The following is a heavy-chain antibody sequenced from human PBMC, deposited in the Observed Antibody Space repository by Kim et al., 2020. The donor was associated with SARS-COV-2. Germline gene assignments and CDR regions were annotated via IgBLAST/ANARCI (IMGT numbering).Heavy chain of an antibody. Sequence: SETLSLTCTVSGGSISSYYWSWIRQPPGKGLECIGYIYYSGSTNYNPSLKSRVTISVDTSKNQFSLKLSSVTAADTAVYYCARAYCSGGSCFYYFDYWGQGTLVTFSS. CDR3: ARAYCSGGSCFYYFDY. J-gene: IGHJ4*02. V-gene: IGHV4-59*13. CDR2: IYYSGST. CDR1: GGSISSYY. D-gene: IGHD2-15*01.